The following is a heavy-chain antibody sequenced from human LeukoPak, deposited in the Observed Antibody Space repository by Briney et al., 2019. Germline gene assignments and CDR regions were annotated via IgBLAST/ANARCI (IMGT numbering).Heavy chain of an antibody. V-gene: IGHV3-30*02. CDR2: IRYDGSNK. CDR3: AKRSGIAAAGKTAYYYYYMDV. Sequence: AGGSLRLSCAASGFTFSSYSMNWVRQAPGKGLEWVAFIRYDGSNKYYADSVKGRFTISRDNSKNTLYLQMNSLRAEDTAVYYCAKRSGIAAAGKTAYYYYYMDVWGKGTTVTISS. J-gene: IGHJ6*03. D-gene: IGHD6-13*01. CDR1: GFTFSSYS.